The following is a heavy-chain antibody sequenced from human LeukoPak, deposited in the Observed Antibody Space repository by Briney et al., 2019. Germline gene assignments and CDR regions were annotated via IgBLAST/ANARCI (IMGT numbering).Heavy chain of an antibody. CDR1: GFTYSNYA. CDR3: VKVYGSGSYFKWPFDY. Sequence: SGGSLRLSCVASGFTYSNYAMDWVRQAPGKGLEWVSAITGSGEYTYYADSVKGRFTISRDNSKSTLYLQMNSLRAEDTAVYYCVKVYGSGSYFKWPFDYWGQGTLVTVSS. CDR2: ITGSGEYT. J-gene: IGHJ4*02. V-gene: IGHV3-23*01. D-gene: IGHD3-10*01.